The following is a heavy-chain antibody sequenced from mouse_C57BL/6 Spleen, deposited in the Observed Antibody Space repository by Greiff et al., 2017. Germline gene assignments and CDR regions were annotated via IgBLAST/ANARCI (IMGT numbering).Heavy chain of an antibody. Sequence: LVKPGASVKLSCKASGYTFTEYTIHWVKQRSGQGLEWIGWFYPGSGSIKYNEKFKDKATLTADKSSSTVYMELSRLTSEDSAVYFCARHEARSGTVVATKAMDYWGQGTSVTVSS. D-gene: IGHD1-1*01. V-gene: IGHV1-62-2*01. J-gene: IGHJ4*01. CDR1: GYTFTEYT. CDR3: ARHEARSGTVVATKAMDY. CDR2: FYPGSGSI.